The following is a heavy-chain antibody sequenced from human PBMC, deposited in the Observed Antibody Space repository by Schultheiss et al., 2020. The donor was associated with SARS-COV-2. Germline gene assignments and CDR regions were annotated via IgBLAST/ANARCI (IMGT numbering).Heavy chain of an antibody. Sequence: SETLSLTCTVSGGSISSGGYYWSWIRQPPGKGLEWIGEINHSGSTNYNPSLKSRVTISVDTPKNQCSLELSFVTAADTAVYYCASPAPRYCSGGSCYRNYYYYYGMDVWGQGTTVTVSS. J-gene: IGHJ6*02. V-gene: IGHV4-39*07. CDR3: ASPAPRYCSGGSCYRNYYYYYGMDV. CDR2: INHSGST. CDR1: GGSISSGGYY. D-gene: IGHD2-15*01.